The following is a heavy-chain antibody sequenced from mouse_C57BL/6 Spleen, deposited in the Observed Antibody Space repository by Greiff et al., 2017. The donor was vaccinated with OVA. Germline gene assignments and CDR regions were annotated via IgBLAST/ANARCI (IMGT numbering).Heavy chain of an antibody. CDR1: GYTFTSYW. V-gene: IGHV1-55*01. J-gene: IGHJ1*03. Sequence: QVQLQQPGAELVKPGASVKMSCKASGYTFTSYWITWVKQRPGQGLEWIGDIYPGSGSTNYNEKFKSKATLTVDTSSSTAYMQLSSLTSEDSAVYYCAGYYGSRGNWYFDVWGTGTTVTVSS. CDR3: AGYYGSRGNWYFDV. CDR2: IYPGSGST. D-gene: IGHD1-1*01.